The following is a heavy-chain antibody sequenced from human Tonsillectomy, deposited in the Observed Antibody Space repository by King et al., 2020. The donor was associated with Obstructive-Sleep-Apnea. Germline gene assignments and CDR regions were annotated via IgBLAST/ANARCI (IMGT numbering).Heavy chain of an antibody. D-gene: IGHD1-26*01. CDR3: AAGTPDYYYFGMDV. CDR2: IVIASGDT. Sequence: QLVQSGPEVKKPGTSVKVSCKASGFTFKTSGVQWVRQARGQRLEWIGWIVIASGDTYYAQQFRDRVTLTTDRTAGTASMDLINLRSEDTAVYYCAAGTPDYYYFGMDVWGPGTTVTVSS. J-gene: IGHJ6*02. CDR1: GFTFKTSG. V-gene: IGHV1-58*01.